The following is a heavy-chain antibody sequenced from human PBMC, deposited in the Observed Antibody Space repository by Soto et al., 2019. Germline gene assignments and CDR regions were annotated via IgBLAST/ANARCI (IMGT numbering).Heavy chain of an antibody. CDR2: INPSGGST. V-gene: IGHV1-46*03. D-gene: IGHD2-15*01. CDR3: ARDSCSGGSCYLFDY. J-gene: IGHJ4*02. Sequence: TSVKVTCTESGYTYTSNYRHWVRQAPGQGLEWMGIINPSGGSTSYAQKFQGRVTMTRDTSTSTVYMELSSLRSEDTAVYYCARDSCSGGSCYLFDYWGQGTLVTVS. CDR1: GYTYTSNY.